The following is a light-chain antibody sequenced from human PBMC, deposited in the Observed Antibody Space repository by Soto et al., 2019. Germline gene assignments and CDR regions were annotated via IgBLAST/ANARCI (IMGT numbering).Light chain of an antibody. V-gene: IGKV1-39*01. CDR3: QQSYSNPIS. CDR1: QSISSH. J-gene: IGKJ5*01. Sequence: DIRMTQSPSSLSASVVDTVTITFRASQSISSHLNWYQQKPGKAPNLLMYTASNLQSGVPSRFSGSGSGTDFTLTISSLQPEDFETYYCQQSYSNPISFGQGTRLEIK. CDR2: TAS.